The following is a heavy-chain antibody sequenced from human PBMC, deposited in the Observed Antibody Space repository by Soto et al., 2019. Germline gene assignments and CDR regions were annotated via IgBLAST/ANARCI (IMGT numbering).Heavy chain of an antibody. CDR2: IDSTGEK. CDR3: GRTHLAVAVTPWFDP. J-gene: IGHJ5*02. Sequence: QVTLKESGPVLVKPTETLTLRCTVSGLSITDSEMGVSWIRQPPGQPLGWLAHIDSTGEKSYRTFLKSRLAIYKDTSKSQIVLTMTNMDPADTATYYGGRTHLAVAVTPWFDPWGQGIPVTVSS. V-gene: IGHV2-26*01. D-gene: IGHD6-19*01. CDR1: GLSITDSEMG.